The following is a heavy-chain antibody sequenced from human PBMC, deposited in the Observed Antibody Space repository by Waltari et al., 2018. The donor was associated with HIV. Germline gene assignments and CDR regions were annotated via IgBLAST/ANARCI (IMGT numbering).Heavy chain of an antibody. J-gene: IGHJ4*02. CDR2: ISFSSSHI. CDR3: ARTRRYESSYLYYIDN. Sequence: EVQLVESGGALVQPGGALRLSLSPSGFPSSGFTRNWVRQAPGKGLEWISSISFSSSHIYDADSVKGRFTISRDNAKNSLYLQMNSLRAEDTAMYYCARTRRYESSYLYYIDNWGQGTLVTVSS. CDR1: GFPSSGFT. D-gene: IGHD5-12*01. V-gene: IGHV3-48*01.